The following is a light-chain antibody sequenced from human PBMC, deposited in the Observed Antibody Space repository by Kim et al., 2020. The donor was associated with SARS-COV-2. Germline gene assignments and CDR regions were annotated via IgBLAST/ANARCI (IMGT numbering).Light chain of an antibody. CDR2: DAS. CDR3: QQYNSFSYT. V-gene: IGKV1-5*01. J-gene: IGKJ2*01. CDR1: ESISSR. Sequence: GDRVTITCRASESISSRLAWYQQKPGKAPNLLIYDASDLESGVPSRFSGSGSGTEFTLTISSLQPADFATYYCQQYNSFSYTFGQGTKLEI.